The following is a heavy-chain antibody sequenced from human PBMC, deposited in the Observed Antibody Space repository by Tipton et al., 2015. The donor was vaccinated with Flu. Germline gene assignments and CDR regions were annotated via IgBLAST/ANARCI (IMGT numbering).Heavy chain of an antibody. Sequence: TLSLTCAVYGGSFSGCYWSWIRQPPGKGLEWIGEINHSGSTNYNPSLKSRVTISVDTSKNQFSLKLSSVTAADTAVYYCARGDRGYNPLDYWGQGTLVTVSS. V-gene: IGHV4-34*01. CDR3: ARGDRGYNPLDY. J-gene: IGHJ4*02. CDR1: GGSFSGCY. D-gene: IGHD5-24*01. CDR2: INHSGST.